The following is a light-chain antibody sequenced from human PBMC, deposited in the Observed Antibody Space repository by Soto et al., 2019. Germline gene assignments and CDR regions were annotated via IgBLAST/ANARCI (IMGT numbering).Light chain of an antibody. CDR1: KSDIGVYDF. J-gene: IGLJ1*01. Sequence: QSVLTQPPSASGSHGQSVTISCTGNKSDIGVYDFVSWYQHHPGKAPRLIIYEVVQRPSGVPDRFSGSKSGNTASLTVSGLQAADGADYFCKSYAGSNTYVFGSGTKVTVL. V-gene: IGLV2-8*01. CDR3: KSYAGSNTYV. CDR2: EVV.